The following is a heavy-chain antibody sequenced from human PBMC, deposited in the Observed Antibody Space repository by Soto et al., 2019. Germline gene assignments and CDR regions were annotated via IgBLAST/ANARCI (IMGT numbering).Heavy chain of an antibody. J-gene: IGHJ6*02. CDR1: GYSFTSYW. CDR3: ARQGCSSTSCYRLGYYYYYGMDV. D-gene: IGHD2-2*02. CDR2: IYPGDSDT. V-gene: IGHV5-51*01. Sequence: LKISCKGSGYSFTSYWIGWVRQMPGKGLEWMGIIYPGDSDTRYSPSFQGQVTISADKSISTAYLQWSSLKASDTAMYYCARQGCSSTSCYRLGYYYYYGMDVWGQGTTVTVSS.